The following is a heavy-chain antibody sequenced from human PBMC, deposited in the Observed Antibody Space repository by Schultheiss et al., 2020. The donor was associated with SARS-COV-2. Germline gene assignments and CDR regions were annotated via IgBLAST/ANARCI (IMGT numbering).Heavy chain of an antibody. V-gene: IGHV1-3*01. J-gene: IGHJ6*02. Sequence: ASVKVSCKASGYTFTSYAMHWVRQAPGQRLEWMGWSNAGNGNTNYAQKLQGRVTMTTDTSTSTAYMELRSLRSDDTAVYYCARVRSYDSSYYGMDVWGQGTTVTVSS. CDR3: ARVRSYDSSYYGMDV. CDR2: SNAGNGNT. CDR1: GYTFTSYA. D-gene: IGHD3-3*01.